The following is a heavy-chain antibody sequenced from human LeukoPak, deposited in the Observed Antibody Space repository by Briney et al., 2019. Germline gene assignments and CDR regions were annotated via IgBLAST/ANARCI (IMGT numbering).Heavy chain of an antibody. Sequence: GGSLRLSCAASGSTFSSYGMHWVRQAPGKGLEWVAVIWYDGSNKYYADSVKSRFTISRDNSKNTLYLQMNSLRAEDTAVYYCARSPHLGGNDAFDIWGQGTMVTVSS. CDR1: GSTFSSYG. J-gene: IGHJ3*02. CDR2: IWYDGSNK. V-gene: IGHV3-33*01. CDR3: ARSPHLGGNDAFDI. D-gene: IGHD1-26*01.